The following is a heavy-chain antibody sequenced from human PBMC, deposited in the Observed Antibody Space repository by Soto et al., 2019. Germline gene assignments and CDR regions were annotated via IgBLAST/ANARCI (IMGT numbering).Heavy chain of an antibody. J-gene: IGHJ6*02. CDR1: GYNFTSHY. V-gene: IGHV1-46*01. CDR3: ARVGYSSTGTTLHFHGLDV. CDR2: IYPRGGST. Sequence: ASVKVSCKTSGYNFTSHYIHWVRQAPGQRLESMGIIYPRGGSTIYAQKFQGKVTMTRDTSTHTLYMELSSLRSEDTAIYYCARVGYSSTGTTLHFHGLDVWGQGTTVTVSS. D-gene: IGHD3-22*01.